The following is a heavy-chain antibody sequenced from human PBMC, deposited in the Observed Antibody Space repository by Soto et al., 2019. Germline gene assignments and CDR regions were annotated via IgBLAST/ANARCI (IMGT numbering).Heavy chain of an antibody. V-gene: IGHV4-59*01. D-gene: IGHD6-6*01. Sequence: SETLSLTCTVSGGSINNYYWNCIRQPPGKGLEWIGYVFYSGSTKTTPSFKSRVNSSVDMSNNEFSLRLSSVTAADTAVYFCARAGEVARPAENWLDPWGQGALVTVSS. CDR2: VFYSGST. CDR1: GGSINNYY. CDR3: ARAGEVARPAENWLDP. J-gene: IGHJ5*02.